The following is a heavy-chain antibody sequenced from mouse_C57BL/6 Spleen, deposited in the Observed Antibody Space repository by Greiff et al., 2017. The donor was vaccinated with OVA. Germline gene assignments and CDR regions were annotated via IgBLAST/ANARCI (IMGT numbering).Heavy chain of an antibody. J-gene: IGHJ3*01. CDR1: GYTFTDYE. D-gene: IGHD2-4*01. CDR2: IDPETGGT. V-gene: IGHV1-15*01. CDR3: TRRGLRRGGFAY. Sequence: VQLVESGAELVRPGASVTLSCKASGYTFTDYEMHWVKQTPVHGLEWIGAIDPETGGTAYNQKFKGKAILTADKSSSTAYMELRSLTSEDSAVYYCTRRGLRRGGFAYWGQGTLVTVSA.